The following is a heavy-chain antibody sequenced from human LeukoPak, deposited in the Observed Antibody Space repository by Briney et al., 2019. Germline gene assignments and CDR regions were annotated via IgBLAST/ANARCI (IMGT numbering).Heavy chain of an antibody. CDR1: GGTFSSYA. CDR3: ARDTYDSSGYYFVGAY. CDR2: IIPILGIA. Sequence: ASVKVSCKASGGTFSSYAISWVRQAPGQGLEWMGRIIPILGIANYAQKFQGRVTITADKSTSTAYMELSSLRSEDTAVYYCARDTYDSSGYYFVGAYWGQGTLVTVSS. J-gene: IGHJ4*02. V-gene: IGHV1-69*04. D-gene: IGHD3-22*01.